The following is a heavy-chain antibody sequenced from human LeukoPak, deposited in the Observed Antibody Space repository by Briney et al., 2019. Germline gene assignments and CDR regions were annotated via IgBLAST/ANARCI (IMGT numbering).Heavy chain of an antibody. J-gene: IGHJ5*02. Sequence: SETLSLTCTVSGDSVSSGTYYWHRIRQPPGKGLEWIGYIDYSGSTNYNPSLKSRVTLSLDTSKNQFSLKLSSVTAADTAVYYCTRETELDCTGGSCYSWFDPWGQGILVTVSS. V-gene: IGHV4-61*01. D-gene: IGHD2-15*01. CDR3: TRETELDCTGGSCYSWFDP. CDR1: GDSVSSGTYY. CDR2: IDYSGST.